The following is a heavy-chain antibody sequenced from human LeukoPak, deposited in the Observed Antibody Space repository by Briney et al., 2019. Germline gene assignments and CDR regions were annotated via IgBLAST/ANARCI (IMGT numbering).Heavy chain of an antibody. V-gene: IGHV1-69*01. CDR1: GGTFSSYA. CDR2: IIPIFGTA. Sequence: SVKVSCKASGGTFSSYAISWVRQAPGQGLEWMGGIIPIFGTANYAQKFQGRVTITADESTSTAYMELGSLRSEDTAVYYCARRMVVVAASPGDNWFDPWGQGTLVTVSS. CDR3: ARRMVVVAASPGDNWFDP. D-gene: IGHD2-15*01. J-gene: IGHJ5*02.